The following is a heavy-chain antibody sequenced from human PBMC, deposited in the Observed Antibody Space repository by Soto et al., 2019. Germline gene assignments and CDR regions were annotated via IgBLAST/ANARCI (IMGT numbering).Heavy chain of an antibody. CDR1: EFTFDKYY. CDR2: IKPDGSEQ. J-gene: IGHJ6*02. D-gene: IGHD3-22*01. Sequence: GGSLRLSCSASEFTFDKYYMTWFRQAPGNWLEWVANIKPDGSEQYYGYSVKGLFTIARDNANNTLYLQMNSLRAEDTAVYYCARTYDSSGYYPLAPSYYYYYGMDVWGQGTTVTVSS. CDR3: ARTYDSSGYYPLAPSYYYYYGMDV. V-gene: IGHV3-7*01.